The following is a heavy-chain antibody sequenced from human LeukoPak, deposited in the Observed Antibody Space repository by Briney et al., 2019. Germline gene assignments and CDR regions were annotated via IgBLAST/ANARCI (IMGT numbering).Heavy chain of an antibody. Sequence: SETLSLTCAVYIDSFSSYHWNWIRQTPSKGLEWIGEVNEVGGTNISPSLRNRVILSVDTSKNQFFLKLISVTVADTAVYYCARLDIVSNCFDPWGQGTLVTVSS. D-gene: IGHD5/OR15-5a*01. CDR1: IDSFSSYH. J-gene: IGHJ5*02. CDR3: ARLDIVSNCFDP. V-gene: IGHV4-34*01. CDR2: VNEVGGT.